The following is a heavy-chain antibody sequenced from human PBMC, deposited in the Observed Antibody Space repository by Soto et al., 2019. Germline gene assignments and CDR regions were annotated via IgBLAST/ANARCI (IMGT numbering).Heavy chain of an antibody. Sequence: QVQLVESGGGVVQPGRSLRLSCAASGFTFSSYGMHWVRQAPGKGLEWVAVIWYDGSNKYYADSVKGRFTISRDNSKNTLYRQMNSLRAGDRAVYYCARPDSYGLGLDDYWGRGPLVTVSS. V-gene: IGHV3-33*01. J-gene: IGHJ4*02. D-gene: IGHD5-18*01. CDR3: ARPDSYGLGLDDY. CDR1: GFTFSSYG. CDR2: IWYDGSNK.